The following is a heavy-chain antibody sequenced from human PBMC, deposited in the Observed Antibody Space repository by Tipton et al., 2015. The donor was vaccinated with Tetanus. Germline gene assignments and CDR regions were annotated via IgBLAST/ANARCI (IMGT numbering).Heavy chain of an antibody. V-gene: IGHV3-9*01. J-gene: IGHJ2*01. CDR2: ISWNSGTI. D-gene: IGHD3-16*02. Sequence: SLRLSCAASGFTFDDYAMHWVRQVPGKGLEWVSGISWNSGTIGYADSVKGRFTMSRDNRKNSLYLQMNSVRPEDTALYYCAKEGGAIRSNPYWFFDLWGRGALVTVSS. CDR1: GFTFDDYA. CDR3: AKEGGAIRSNPYWFFDL.